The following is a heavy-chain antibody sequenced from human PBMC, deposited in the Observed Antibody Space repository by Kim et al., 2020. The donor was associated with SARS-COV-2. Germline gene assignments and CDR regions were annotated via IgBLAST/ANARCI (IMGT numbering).Heavy chain of an antibody. CDR3: ARARGGTMIVVVIGAFGI. CDR2: IYYSGST. CDR1: GGSISSGGYY. Sequence: SETLSLTCTVSGGSISSGGYYWSWIRQHPGKGLEWIGYIYYSGSTYSNPSLKSRVTISVDTSKNQFSLKLSSVTAADTAVYYCARARGGTMIVVVIGAFGIWGQGTMVTVSS. V-gene: IGHV4-31*03. D-gene: IGHD3-22*01. J-gene: IGHJ3*02.